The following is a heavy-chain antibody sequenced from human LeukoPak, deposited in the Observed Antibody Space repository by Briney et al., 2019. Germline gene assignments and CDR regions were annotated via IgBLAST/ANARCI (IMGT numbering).Heavy chain of an antibody. J-gene: IGHJ4*02. Sequence: GASVKVSCKASGYTFPAYYMHWVRQAPGQGLDWLGWINPDSGGTIYAQKFQGRVTMTRDPSISTAYMELSWLRSDDTAMYYCATSRAQTLAYCGGDCYSGFDYWGQGTLVSVSS. CDR3: ATSRAQTLAYCGGDCYSGFDY. CDR2: INPDSGGT. D-gene: IGHD2-21*02. V-gene: IGHV1-2*02. CDR1: GYTFPAYY.